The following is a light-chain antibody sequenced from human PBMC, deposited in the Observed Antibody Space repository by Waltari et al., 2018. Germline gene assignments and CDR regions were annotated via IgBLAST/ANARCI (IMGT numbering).Light chain of an antibody. Sequence: EIVLTQSPATLSLSPGQRATLSCRASQSVNRYLAWYQQKPGQAPRLLIYDASNRATGIPARFSGSGSGIDFTLTISSLESEDFTVYYCQQRSNWPVTFGPGTRVDIK. J-gene: IGKJ3*01. V-gene: IGKV3-11*01. CDR3: QQRSNWPVT. CDR1: QSVNRY. CDR2: DAS.